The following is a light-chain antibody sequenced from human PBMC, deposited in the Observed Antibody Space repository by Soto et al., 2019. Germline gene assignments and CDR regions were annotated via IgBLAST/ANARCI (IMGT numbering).Light chain of an antibody. Sequence: EIVLTQSPGTLSLSPGERATLSCRASQSVSNYLAWYQQKPGQAPRLLIYGAFSRATGIPDRFSGSGSGTDLTLTVSRLEPEDFAVYYCQQYGDSPDTFGQGTKLEIK. V-gene: IGKV3-20*01. CDR1: QSVSNY. CDR2: GAF. J-gene: IGKJ2*01. CDR3: QQYGDSPDT.